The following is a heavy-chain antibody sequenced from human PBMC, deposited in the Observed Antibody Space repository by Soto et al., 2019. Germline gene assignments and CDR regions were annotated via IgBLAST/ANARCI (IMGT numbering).Heavy chain of an antibody. CDR3: ARGTPSPLIVRSSRGPWFDP. CDR2: INHSGIT. V-gene: IGHV4-34*01. CDR1: GGSFSGYY. J-gene: IGHJ5*02. Sequence: PSETLSLTCAVYGGSFSGYYWSWIRQPPGKGLEWIGEINHSGITNYNPSLKSRVTISVDTSKNQFSLKLSSVTAADTAVYFCARGTPSPLIVRSSRGPWFDPWGQGTLVTVSS. D-gene: IGHD2-15*01.